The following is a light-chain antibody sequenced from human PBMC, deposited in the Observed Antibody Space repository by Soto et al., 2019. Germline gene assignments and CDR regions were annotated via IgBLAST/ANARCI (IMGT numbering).Light chain of an antibody. CDR3: QTWGTGIHVV. CDR1: SGHSSYA. J-gene: IGLJ2*01. Sequence: QPVLTQSPSASASLGASVKLTCALSSGHSSYAIAWHQQQPEKGPRYLMKLNSDGSHSKGDGTPDRFSGSSSGAERYLTISSLQSEDEADYYCQTWGTGIHVVFGGGTKVTVL. CDR2: LNSDGSH. V-gene: IGLV4-69*01.